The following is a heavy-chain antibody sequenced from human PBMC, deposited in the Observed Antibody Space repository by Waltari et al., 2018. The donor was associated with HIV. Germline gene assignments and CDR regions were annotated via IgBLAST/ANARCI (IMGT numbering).Heavy chain of an antibody. CDR1: GGSISSYNW. CDR3: ARVVSGDSGSSRFDP. D-gene: IGHD4-17*01. Sequence: QVQLQESGPGLVKASETLSLTCAVSGGSISSYNWWSWVRQPPGKGLEWIGEMYHAGRTNYNTSLKNRVTISVDKPKNQFSLEMRSVTAADTAVYYCARVVSGDSGSSRFDPWGQGTLVTVSS. CDR2: MYHAGRT. J-gene: IGHJ5*02. V-gene: IGHV4-4*02.